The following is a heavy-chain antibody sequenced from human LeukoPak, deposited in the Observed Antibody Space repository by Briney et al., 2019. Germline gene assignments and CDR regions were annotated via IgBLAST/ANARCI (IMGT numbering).Heavy chain of an antibody. D-gene: IGHD1-20*01. CDR2: IKRDGSVK. Sequence: GGSLRLSCAASGFTFSSYWMSWVRQAPGKGLEWVASIKRDGSVKKYVDSVQGRFTVSRDNTKNSLYLQMNSLRADDTSVYYCATVSGDITVFDVWGQGTLVTVSS. V-gene: IGHV3-7*01. CDR1: GFTFSSYW. J-gene: IGHJ4*02. CDR3: ATVSGDITVFDV.